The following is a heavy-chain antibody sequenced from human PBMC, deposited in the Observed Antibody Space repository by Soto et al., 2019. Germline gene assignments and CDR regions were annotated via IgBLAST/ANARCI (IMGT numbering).Heavy chain of an antibody. D-gene: IGHD2-15*01. J-gene: IGHJ5*02. CDR1: GYTFTRYG. V-gene: IGHV1-18*01. CDR2: ISADTGTR. CDR3: ARTTVDTSRWSWLDP. Sequence: QDQLVQSGGEVEKPGASVKVSCKASGYTFTRYGISWVRQAPGQGLEWMGWISADTGTRFYAQKFQGRVTMTTDMATTTAYMELGSLRSDDTAVYYCARTTVDTSRWSWLDPWGQGTQVTVSS.